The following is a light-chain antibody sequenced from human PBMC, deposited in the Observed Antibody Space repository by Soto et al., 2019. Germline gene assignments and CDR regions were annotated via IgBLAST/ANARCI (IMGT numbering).Light chain of an antibody. J-gene: IGKJ1*01. V-gene: IGKV1-5*01. Sequence: DIQMTQSPSTLSASVGDRVTITCRARQSISSWLAWYQQKPGKAPKLLIYDASSLESGVPSRFSGSGSGTEFPLTISTLQPDAFATYYCQQYNSYSPWTFGHGTKVDIK. CDR2: DAS. CDR3: QQYNSYSPWT. CDR1: QSISSW.